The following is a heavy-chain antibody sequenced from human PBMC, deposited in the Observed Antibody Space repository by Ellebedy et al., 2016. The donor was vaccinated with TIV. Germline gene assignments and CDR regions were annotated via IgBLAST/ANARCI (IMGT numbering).Heavy chain of an antibody. CDR1: GFTVSSDY. Sequence: GESLKISCAASGFTVSSDYMSWVRQAPGKGLQWVSVIYSGGSTYYADSVKGRFTISRHNSKNTLYLQMNSLGTEDTAVYYCARDFGSGSNYYGMDVWGQGTTVTVSS. J-gene: IGHJ6*02. CDR3: ARDFGSGSNYYGMDV. CDR2: IYSGGST. V-gene: IGHV3-53*04. D-gene: IGHD3-10*01.